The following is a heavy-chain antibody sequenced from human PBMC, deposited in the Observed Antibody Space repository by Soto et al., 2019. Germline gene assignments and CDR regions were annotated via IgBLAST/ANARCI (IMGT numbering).Heavy chain of an antibody. Sequence: GESLKISCMGSGYSFTSYWIGWVRQMPGKGLEWMGIIYPGDSDTRYSPSFQGQVTISADKSISTAYLQWSSLKASDTAMYYCAREYYDFWSGYHRDYYYGMDVWGQGTTVTVSS. CDR2: IYPGDSDT. V-gene: IGHV5-51*01. CDR1: GYSFTSYW. D-gene: IGHD3-3*01. J-gene: IGHJ6*02. CDR3: AREYYDFWSGYHRDYYYGMDV.